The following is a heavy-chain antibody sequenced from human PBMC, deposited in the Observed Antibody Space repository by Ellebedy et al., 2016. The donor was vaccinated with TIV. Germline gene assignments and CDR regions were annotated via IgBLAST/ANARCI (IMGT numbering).Heavy chain of an antibody. V-gene: IGHV3-7*01. J-gene: IGHJ6*03. CDR3: ARRGAIGVDIWYYYMDV. D-gene: IGHD2-2*01. CDR1: EFTFSDYW. Sequence: GESLKISXAASEFTFSDYWMSWVRQAPGKGLEWVANINQDGSNTYYVDSVQGRFTISRDNAKKSLFLQMNSLRAEDTAVYYCARRGAIGVDIWYYYMDVWGKGTTVTVAS. CDR2: INQDGSNT.